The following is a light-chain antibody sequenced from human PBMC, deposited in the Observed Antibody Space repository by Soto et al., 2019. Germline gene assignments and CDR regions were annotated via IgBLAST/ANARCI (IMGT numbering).Light chain of an antibody. CDR2: GAS. Sequence: EIVMTQSPGTLSVSPGERATLSCRASQSVSSNLAWYQQKPGQAPRLLIYGASTRATGIPARFSGSGSGTEFTLTISSLQSEDFAVYYCQQYNNWPPCTFGQGTKVESK. V-gene: IGKV3-15*01. CDR3: QQYNNWPPCT. J-gene: IGKJ1*01. CDR1: QSVSSN.